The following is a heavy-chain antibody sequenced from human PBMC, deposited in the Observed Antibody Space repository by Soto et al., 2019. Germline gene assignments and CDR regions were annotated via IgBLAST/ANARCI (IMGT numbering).Heavy chain of an antibody. CDR3: ARDRRNYSYGTKGGLFDY. V-gene: IGHV3-30*03. CDR2: ISYDGSNK. J-gene: IGHJ4*02. D-gene: IGHD5-18*01. CDR1: GFTFSSYG. Sequence: GGSLRLSCAASGFTFSSYGMHWVRQAPGKGLEWVAIISYDGSNKYYADSVKGRFTISRDISKNTLYLQMNSLRAEDTAVYYCARDRRNYSYGTKGGLFDYWGQGTLVTVSS.